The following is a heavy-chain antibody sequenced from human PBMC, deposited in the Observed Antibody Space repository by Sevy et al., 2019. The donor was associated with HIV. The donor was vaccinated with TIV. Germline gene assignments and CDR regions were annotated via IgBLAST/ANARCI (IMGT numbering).Heavy chain of an antibody. CDR2: VKSKTDGGTT. J-gene: IGHJ5*02. Sequence: LGGSLRLSCAASGFTFGDYWLTWVRQAPGKGLEWVGRVKSKTDGGTTDYAEPVKGRFTISRDDSKNMVYLQMNSLKTDDTAVYYCSSIPDPWGQGTLVTVSS. CDR1: GFTFGDYW. CDR3: SSIPDP. D-gene: IGHD2-21*01. V-gene: IGHV3-15*01.